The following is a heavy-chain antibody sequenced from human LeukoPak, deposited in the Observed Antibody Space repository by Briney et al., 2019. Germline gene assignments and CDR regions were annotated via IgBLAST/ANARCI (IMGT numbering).Heavy chain of an antibody. J-gene: IGHJ4*02. D-gene: IGHD6-19*01. CDR1: GFTFSSYA. Sequence: GGSLRLSCAASGFTFSSYAMSWVRQAPGKGLEWVSAISGGGGSTYYADSVKGRFTISRDNSKNTLYLQMNSLRAEDTAVYYCAKDGGIAVAGTRSGHGGFDYWGQGTLVTVSS. CDR3: AKDGGIAVAGTRSGHGGFDY. CDR2: ISGGGGST. V-gene: IGHV3-23*01.